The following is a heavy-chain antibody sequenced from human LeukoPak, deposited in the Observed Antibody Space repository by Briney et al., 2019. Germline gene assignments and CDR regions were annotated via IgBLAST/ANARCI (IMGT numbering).Heavy chain of an antibody. CDR1: GYTFTGYY. Sequence: ASVKVSCKASGYTFTGYYMHWVRQAPGQGLEWMGWINPNSGGTNYAQKFQGRVTMTRDTSISAAYMELSRLRSDDTAVYYCARGGQYVLHYDSSGYPPRGHWGQGTLVTVSS. CDR3: ARGGQYVLHYDSSGYPPRGH. V-gene: IGHV1-2*02. D-gene: IGHD3-22*01. CDR2: INPNSGGT. J-gene: IGHJ4*02.